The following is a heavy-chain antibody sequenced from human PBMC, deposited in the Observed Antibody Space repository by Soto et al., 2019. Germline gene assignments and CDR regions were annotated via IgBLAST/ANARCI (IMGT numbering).Heavy chain of an antibody. Sequence: GGSLRLSCAASGLTFSSYAMSWVRQAPGKGLEWVSAISGSGGSTFYADSVKGRFTISRDNSKNTLFLQMNSLRAEDTAVYYCAGRITVAGTLAYWGQGTLVTVSS. V-gene: IGHV3-23*01. CDR3: AGRITVAGTLAY. D-gene: IGHD6-19*01. J-gene: IGHJ4*02. CDR2: ISGSGGST. CDR1: GLTFSSYA.